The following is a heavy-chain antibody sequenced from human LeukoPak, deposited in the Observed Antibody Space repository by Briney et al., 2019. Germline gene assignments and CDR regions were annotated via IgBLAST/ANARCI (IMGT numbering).Heavy chain of an antibody. CDR3: ARRDYGGNSYFDY. J-gene: IGHJ4*02. CDR1: GYSFTTYW. Sequence: KTGGSLRLSCKGSGYSFTTYWIGWVRQMPGKGLEWMGIIYPGDSDTRYSPSFQGQVTISADKSISTAYLQWSSLKASDTAMYYCARRDYGGNSYFDYWGQGTLVTVSS. D-gene: IGHD4-23*01. CDR2: IYPGDSDT. V-gene: IGHV5-51*01.